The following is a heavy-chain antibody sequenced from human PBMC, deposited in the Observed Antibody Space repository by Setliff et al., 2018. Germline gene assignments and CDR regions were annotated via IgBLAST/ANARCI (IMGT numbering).Heavy chain of an antibody. CDR3: ARTCSGSGCYAGLES. CDR2: INPSGGST. Sequence: ASVKVSCKASGYTFTSYYMHWVRQAPGQGLEWMGIINPSGGSTSYAQKFQGRVTMTKNTLYLQMNSLRPEDTAVYYCARTCSGSGCYAGLESWGQGTPVTVSS. J-gene: IGHJ4*02. CDR1: GYTFTSYY. D-gene: IGHD2-15*01. V-gene: IGHV1-46*01.